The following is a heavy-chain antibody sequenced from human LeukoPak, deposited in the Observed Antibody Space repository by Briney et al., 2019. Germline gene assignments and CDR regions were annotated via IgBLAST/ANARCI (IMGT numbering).Heavy chain of an antibody. CDR1: GFTFSSYA. CDR3: AKDQNPQIIRITMVRGVIPSGGMDV. Sequence: GGSLRLSCAASGFTFSSYAMSWVRQAPGKGLEWVSAISGSGGSTYYADSVKGRFTISRDNSKSTLYLQMNSLRAEDTAVYYCAKDQNPQIIRITMVRGVIPSGGMDVWGKGTTVTVS. CDR2: ISGSGGST. V-gene: IGHV3-23*01. D-gene: IGHD3-10*01. J-gene: IGHJ6*04.